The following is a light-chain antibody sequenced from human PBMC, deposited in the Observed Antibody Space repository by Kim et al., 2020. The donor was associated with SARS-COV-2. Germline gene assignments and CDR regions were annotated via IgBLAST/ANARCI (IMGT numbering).Light chain of an antibody. J-gene: IGLJ3*02. Sequence: SYELTQPPLVSVSPGQTASITCSGDKLGNKYVSWYQQKPGQSPVLVVYYDTKRPSGIPERFSGSSSGITATLTISGTQAMDEGDYYCQAWDSYTVVFGGG. CDR3: QAWDSYTVV. V-gene: IGLV3-1*01. CDR1: KLGNKY. CDR2: YDT.